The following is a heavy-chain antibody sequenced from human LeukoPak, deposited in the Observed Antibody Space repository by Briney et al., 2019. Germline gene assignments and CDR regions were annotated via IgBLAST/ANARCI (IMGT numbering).Heavy chain of an antibody. CDR2: IYYSGST. J-gene: IGHJ4*02. D-gene: IGHD3-10*01. CDR3: AGSQPFQYGSGTSNV. CDR1: GGSISSYY. Sequence: PSETLSLTCTVSGGSISSYYWSWIRQPPGKGLEWIGYIYYSGSTNYNPSLKSRVTISVDTSKNQFSLKLSSVTAAGTAVYYCAGSQPFQYGSGTSNVWGQGTLVTVSS. V-gene: IGHV4-59*01.